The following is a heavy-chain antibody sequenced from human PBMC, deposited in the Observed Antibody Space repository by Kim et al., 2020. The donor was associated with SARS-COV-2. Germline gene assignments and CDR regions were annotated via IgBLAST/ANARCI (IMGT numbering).Heavy chain of an antibody. J-gene: IGHJ4*02. CDR1: GGSISSSSYY. D-gene: IGHD3-10*01. CDR3: ARGRPARMVRRVEFDY. V-gene: IGHV4-39*07. CDR2: IYYSGST. Sequence: SETLSLTCTVSGGSISSSSYYWGWIRQPPGKGLEWIGSIYYSGSTYYNPSLKSRVTISVDTSKNQFSLKLSSVTAADTAVYYCARGRPARMVRRVEFDYWGQGTLVTVSS.